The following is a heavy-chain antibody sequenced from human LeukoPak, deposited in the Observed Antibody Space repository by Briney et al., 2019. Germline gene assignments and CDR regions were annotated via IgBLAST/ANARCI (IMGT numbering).Heavy chain of an antibody. J-gene: IGHJ6*02. Sequence: GASLRLSCAASGFTFSSYSMNWVRQAPGKGLEWDSYISSSSSTIYSADSVKGRFTIYRDNAKNSLYLQMNSLRDEDTAVYYCARDKVVVAQGYYCGMDVWGQGTTVTVSS. CDR3: ARDKVVVAQGYYCGMDV. CDR2: ISSSSSTI. CDR1: GFTFSSYS. D-gene: IGHD3-22*01. V-gene: IGHV3-48*02.